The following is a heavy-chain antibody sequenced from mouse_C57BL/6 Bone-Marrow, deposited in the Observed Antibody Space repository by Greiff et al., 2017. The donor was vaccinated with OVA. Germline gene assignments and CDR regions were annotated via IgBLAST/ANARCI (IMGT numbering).Heavy chain of an antibody. CDR2: INPNNGGT. V-gene: IGHV1-26*01. CDR1: GYTFTDYY. J-gene: IGHJ3*01. CDR3: ERQRFAN. Sequence: VQLQQSGPELVKPGASVQISCKASGYTFTDYYMNWVKQSHGKSLEWIGDINPNNGGTSYNQKFKGKATLTVDKSSSTAYMELRSLTSEDSAVYYCERQRFANWGQGNLVTVSA.